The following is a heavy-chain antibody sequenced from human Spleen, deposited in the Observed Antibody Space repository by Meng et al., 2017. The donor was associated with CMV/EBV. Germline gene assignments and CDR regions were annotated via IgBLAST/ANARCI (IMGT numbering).Heavy chain of an antibody. CDR2: IYSGGST. CDR1: GFTVSSNY. Sequence: EVQLVESGGGLVQTGGSLRLSCGASGFTVSSNYMSWVRQAPGKGLEWVSVIYSGGSTYYADSVKGRFTISRDNSKNTLYLQMNSLRAEDTAVYYCTTMGGWLRFGGRYFDYWGQGTLVTVSA. J-gene: IGHJ4*02. CDR3: TTMGGWLRFGGRYFDY. V-gene: IGHV3-66*01. D-gene: IGHD5-12*01.